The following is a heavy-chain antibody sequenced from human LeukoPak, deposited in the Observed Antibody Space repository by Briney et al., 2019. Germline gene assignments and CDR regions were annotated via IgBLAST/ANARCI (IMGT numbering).Heavy chain of an antibody. CDR3: GRGHWGLDY. CDR1: RFTFSSYS. Sequence: PGGSLRLSCAASRFTFSSYSMNWVRQAPGKGLEWVSYIDGSSTTTYYADSVKGRFTISRDNAKSSLFLQMNSLRAEDTAVYYCGRGHWGLDYWGQGAVVTVSS. D-gene: IGHD7-27*01. CDR2: IDGSSTTT. V-gene: IGHV3-48*04. J-gene: IGHJ4*02.